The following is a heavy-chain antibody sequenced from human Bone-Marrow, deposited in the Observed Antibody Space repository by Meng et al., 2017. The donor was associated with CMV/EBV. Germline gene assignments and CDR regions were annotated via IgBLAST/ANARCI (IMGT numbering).Heavy chain of an antibody. J-gene: IGHJ6*02. CDR3: AHIWGRGCSGGTCYSDYYFYFYAMDV. V-gene: IGHV2-5*01. CDR2: IYWNDDK. Sequence: SGPTLVKPTQTLTLTCTFSGFSLSTSGVGVGWIRQPPGRALEWLALIYWNDDKHYSPALNRRLSITKDTSRKQVVLTMTNMDPVDTATYYCAHIWGRGCSGGTCYSDYYFYFYAMDVWGQGTTVTVSS. CDR1: GFSLSTSGVG. D-gene: IGHD2-15*01.